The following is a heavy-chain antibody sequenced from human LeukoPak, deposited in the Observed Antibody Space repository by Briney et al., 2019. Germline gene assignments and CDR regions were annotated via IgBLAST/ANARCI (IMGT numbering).Heavy chain of an antibody. CDR2: ISGSGGST. CDR3: AKDDKRLLTGYYGY. J-gene: IGHJ4*02. CDR1: GFTFSSYA. D-gene: IGHD3-9*01. Sequence: PGGSLRLSCAASGFTFSSYAMSWVRQAPGKGLEWVSAISGSGGSTYYADSVKGRFTISRDNSKNTLYLQMNSLRAEDTAVYYCAKDDKRLLTGYYGYWGQGTLVTVSS. V-gene: IGHV3-23*01.